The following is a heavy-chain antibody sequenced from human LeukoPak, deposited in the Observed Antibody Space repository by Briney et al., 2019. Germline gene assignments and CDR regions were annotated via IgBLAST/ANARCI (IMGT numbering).Heavy chain of an antibody. V-gene: IGHV3-9*01. CDR2: ISWNSGTI. D-gene: IGHD1-26*01. CDR1: EFTFDDYA. Sequence: GGSLRLSCAASEFTFDDYAMHWVRQAPGKGLEWVSGISWNSGTIAYADSVKGRFTISRDNAKNSLYLQMNSLRAEDTAVYYCARVESYYDRDDYWGQGTLVTVSS. J-gene: IGHJ4*02. CDR3: ARVESYYDRDDY.